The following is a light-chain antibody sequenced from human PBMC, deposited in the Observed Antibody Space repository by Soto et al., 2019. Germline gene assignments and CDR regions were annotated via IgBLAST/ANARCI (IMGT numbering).Light chain of an antibody. CDR2: AAS. Sequence: DIQLTQSPSFLSASVGDRVTITCRASQGISSYLVWYQQKPWQAPNLLIYAASTLQSGVPSRFSGSGSGTEFTLTISSLQPEDFATYYCQQLNSYPLTFGGGTKVEIK. CDR3: QQLNSYPLT. J-gene: IGKJ4*01. V-gene: IGKV1-9*01. CDR1: QGISSY.